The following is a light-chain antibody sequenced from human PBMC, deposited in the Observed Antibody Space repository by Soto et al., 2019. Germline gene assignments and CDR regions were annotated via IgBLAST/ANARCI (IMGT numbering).Light chain of an antibody. CDR1: QSISSW. J-gene: IGKJ1*01. Sequence: IQMTQSPSTLSASVGDRVTITCLASQSISSWFAWYQQKPGKAPKLLIYDASSLESGVPSRFSGSGSGTEFTLTISSLQPDDFATYYCQQYNSYSTWTFGQGTKVDI. CDR3: QQYNSYSTWT. CDR2: DAS. V-gene: IGKV1-5*01.